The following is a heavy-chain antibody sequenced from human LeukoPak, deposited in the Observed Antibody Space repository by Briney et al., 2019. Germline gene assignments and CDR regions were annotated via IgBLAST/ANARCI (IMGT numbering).Heavy chain of an antibody. CDR3: ARVVGSGAFDI. D-gene: IGHD7-27*01. Sequence: ASVKVSCKASGYTFTSYYMHWVRQAPGQGLEWMGIVNPSGGSTSYAQKFQGRVTMTRDTSTSTVYMELSSLRSEDTAVCYCARVVGSGAFDIWGQGTMVTVSS. CDR2: VNPSGGST. V-gene: IGHV1-46*01. CDR1: GYTFTSYY. J-gene: IGHJ3*02.